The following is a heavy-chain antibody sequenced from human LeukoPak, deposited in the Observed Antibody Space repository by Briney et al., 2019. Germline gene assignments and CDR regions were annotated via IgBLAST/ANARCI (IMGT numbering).Heavy chain of an antibody. D-gene: IGHD2-15*01. J-gene: IGHJ4*02. CDR1: GFTFSTYG. Sequence: GGSLRLFCAASGFTFSTYGMHWVRQARGEGLEWVAVILSGGNYKFCVVCVKGRFTISRDNSKNTLYLQMNSLRTKDTAVYYCASLLLYCSGSTCYSDYWGQGTLVSVSS. CDR3: ASLLLYCSGSTCYSDY. CDR2: ILSGGNYK. V-gene: IGHV3-30*03.